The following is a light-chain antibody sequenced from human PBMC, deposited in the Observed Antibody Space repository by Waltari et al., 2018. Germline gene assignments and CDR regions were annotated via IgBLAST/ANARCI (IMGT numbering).Light chain of an antibody. Sequence: SYVLTHPPPVSVAPGQTARITCGVNNTGSRSVHWCQQRPGQAPVVVIYYDTDRPSGIPERFSGSNSGDTATLTISRVEAGDEADYYCQVWDSSRAQVLFGGGTRLTVL. CDR1: NTGSRS. CDR2: YDT. V-gene: IGLV3-21*04. CDR3: QVWDSSRAQVL. J-gene: IGLJ3*02.